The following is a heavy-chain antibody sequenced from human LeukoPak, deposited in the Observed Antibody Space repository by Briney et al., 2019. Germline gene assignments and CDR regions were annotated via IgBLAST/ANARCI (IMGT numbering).Heavy chain of an antibody. CDR2: VNSDGSGT. V-gene: IGHV3-74*01. CDR3: GLIAAAVPFQR. D-gene: IGHD6-13*01. Sequence: GGSLRLSCAASGFTVSSNYMSWVRQAPGKGLVWVSRVNSDGSGTTYADSVKGRFTISRDNAKNTLYLQMNSLRADDTAVYYCGLIAAAVPFQRWGQGTLVTVSS. J-gene: IGHJ1*01. CDR1: GFTVSSNY.